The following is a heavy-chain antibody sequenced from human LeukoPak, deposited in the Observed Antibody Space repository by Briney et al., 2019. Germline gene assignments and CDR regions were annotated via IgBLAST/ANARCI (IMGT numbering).Heavy chain of an antibody. J-gene: IGHJ4*02. D-gene: IGHD2-15*01. Sequence: TGGSLRLSCAASGFTFSSYSMNWVRQAPGKGLEWVSSISSSSSYIYYADSVKGRFTISRDSSKKTLYLQTSSLRAEDTAVYYCAKTRGYCSGGTCYQDYWGQGTLVTVSS. V-gene: IGHV3-21*04. CDR2: ISSSSSYI. CDR3: AKTRGYCSGGTCYQDY. CDR1: GFTFSSYS.